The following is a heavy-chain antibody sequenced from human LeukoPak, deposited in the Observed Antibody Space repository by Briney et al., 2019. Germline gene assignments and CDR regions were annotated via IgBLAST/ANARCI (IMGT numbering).Heavy chain of an antibody. CDR3: ASPKGNTLGTNYDILTGPDYYYYGMDV. J-gene: IGHJ6*04. Sequence: SVKVSCKASGGTFSSHAISWVRQAPGQGLEWMGGIIPIFGTANYAQKFQGRVTITADESTSTAYMELSSLRSEDTAVYYCASPKGNTLGTNYDILTGPDYYYYGMDVWGKGTTVTVSS. D-gene: IGHD3-9*01. V-gene: IGHV1-69*01. CDR2: IIPIFGTA. CDR1: GGTFSSHA.